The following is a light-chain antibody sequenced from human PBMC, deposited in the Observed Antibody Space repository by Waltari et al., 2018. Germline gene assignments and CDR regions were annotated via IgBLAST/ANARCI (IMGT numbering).Light chain of an antibody. CDR1: QSVLYRSDNKNY. V-gene: IGKV4-1*01. CDR3: QQYYSSPVT. J-gene: IGKJ5*01. Sequence: DIVMTQSPDSLAVSLGERATINCTSSQSVLYRSDNKNYLGWYQQKPGLHPKLLIYWASTRESGVPDRFSGSGSGTDFTLTISSLQAEDVAVYYCQQYYSSPVTFGQGTRLEIK. CDR2: WAS.